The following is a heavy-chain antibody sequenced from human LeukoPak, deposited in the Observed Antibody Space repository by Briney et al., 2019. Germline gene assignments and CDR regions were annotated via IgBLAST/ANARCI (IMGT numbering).Heavy chain of an antibody. CDR1: GVTLSNYV. Sequence: GGSLRLSCAASGVTLSNYVMRWVRQAPGKGLEWVSTISSSGGSTYYADSVKGRFTISRDNSKNTLHLQMNSLRAEDAAVYYCAKANDWPYYFDYWGQGTLVTVPS. V-gene: IGHV3-23*01. J-gene: IGHJ4*02. D-gene: IGHD3-9*01. CDR2: ISSSGGST. CDR3: AKANDWPYYFDY.